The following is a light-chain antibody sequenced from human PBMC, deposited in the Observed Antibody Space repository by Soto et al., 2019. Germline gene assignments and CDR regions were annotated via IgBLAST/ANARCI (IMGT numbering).Light chain of an antibody. CDR2: EVT. J-gene: IGLJ2*01. Sequence: HSALTQPASVSGSPGQSITISCTGTNSDVGRYNLVSWYQQRPGQAPQVLIYEVTKRPSGVSDRFSGSKSGNTASLTISGLQAEDEGEYFCCSYASSTTYVIFGGGTKVTVL. V-gene: IGLV2-23*02. CDR1: NSDVGRYNL. CDR3: CSYASSTTYVI.